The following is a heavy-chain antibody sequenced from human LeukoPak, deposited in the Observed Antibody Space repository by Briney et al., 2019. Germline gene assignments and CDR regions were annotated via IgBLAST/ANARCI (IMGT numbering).Heavy chain of an antibody. V-gene: IGHV1-69*13. Sequence: SVKVSCKASGGTFSSYAISWVRQAPGQGLEWMGGIIPIFGTANYAQKFQGRVTITADESTSTAYMGLSSLRSEDTAVYYCARSSESRYFDWLLPFDYWGQGTLVTVSS. D-gene: IGHD3-9*01. CDR1: GGTFSSYA. J-gene: IGHJ4*02. CDR3: ARSSESRYFDWLLPFDY. CDR2: IIPIFGTA.